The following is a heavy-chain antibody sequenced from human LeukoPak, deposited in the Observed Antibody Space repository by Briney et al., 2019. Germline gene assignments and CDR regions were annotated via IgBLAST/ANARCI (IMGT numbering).Heavy chain of an antibody. Sequence: GSLRLSCAASGFTISNNYMSWVRQAPGKGLEWVSVIYSGGSTNYADSVKGRFTISRDTSKNTLYLQMNSLRADDTAVYYCTRTDAFYFWGQGKMVTGPS. CDR2: IYSGGST. CDR3: TRTDAFYF. V-gene: IGHV3-66*01. CDR1: GFTISNNY. J-gene: IGHJ3*01.